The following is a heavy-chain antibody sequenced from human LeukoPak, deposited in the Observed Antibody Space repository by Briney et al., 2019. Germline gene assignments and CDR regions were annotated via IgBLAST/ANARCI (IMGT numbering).Heavy chain of an antibody. CDR3: ARSRYTYGYFDY. J-gene: IGHJ4*02. CDR1: GFTFGDYP. D-gene: IGHD5-18*01. CDR2: ISYDGSTK. Sequence: HPGRSLRLSCAASGFTFGDYPMHWVRQAPGKGLEWVAGISYDGSTKYYADSVKGRFTMSRDNSKNTLYPQMNSLRAEDTAGYYCARSRYTYGYFDYWGQGTLVTVSS. V-gene: IGHV3-30-3*01.